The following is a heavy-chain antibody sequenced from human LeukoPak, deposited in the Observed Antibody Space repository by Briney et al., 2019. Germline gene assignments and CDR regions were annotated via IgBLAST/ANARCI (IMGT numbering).Heavy chain of an antibody. J-gene: IGHJ4*02. V-gene: IGHV6-1*01. CDR1: GDSVSYNVAA. Sequence: SQTLSLTCAISGDSVSYNVAAWNWIRQSPSRGLEWLGRTLYRSKWYNDYAESVKSRITINPDTSKNQFSLQMNSVTPEDTAVYYCARSGKNTFDYWGQGTLVTVSS. CDR2: TLYRSKWYN. D-gene: IGHD1-26*01. CDR3: ARSGKNTFDY.